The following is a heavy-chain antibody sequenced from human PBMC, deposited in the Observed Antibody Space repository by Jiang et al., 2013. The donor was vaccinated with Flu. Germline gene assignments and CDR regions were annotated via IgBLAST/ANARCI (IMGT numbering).Heavy chain of an antibody. D-gene: IGHD5-24*01. CDR3: ARDRDPSKNDGFDI. Sequence: TLSLTCAISGDSVRHQQCCLELDQAVPSRGLEWRGRTYYRSGWYNDFALSMKSRITIHPDTSKNQFSLQLNSVTPDDTAVYYCARDRDPSKNDGFDIWGQGTMVTVSS. CDR1: GDSVRHQQCC. V-gene: IGHV6-1*01. J-gene: IGHJ3*02. CDR2: TYYRSGWYN.